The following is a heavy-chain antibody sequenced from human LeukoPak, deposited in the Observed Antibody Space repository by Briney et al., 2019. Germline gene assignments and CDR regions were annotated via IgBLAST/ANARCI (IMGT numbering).Heavy chain of an antibody. V-gene: IGHV3-23*01. CDR1: GFTFNTNA. J-gene: IGHJ4*02. CDR2: ISGRTGGT. D-gene: IGHD6-19*01. CDR3: AKMVHTEQWLVPFDY. Sequence: GGSLRLSCAASGFTFNTNAMSWVRQAPGKGLEWVSAISGRTGGTYYADSVKGRFTISRDNSKNTLYLQMNSLRAEDTAVYYCAKMVHTEQWLVPFDYWGQGTLVTVSS.